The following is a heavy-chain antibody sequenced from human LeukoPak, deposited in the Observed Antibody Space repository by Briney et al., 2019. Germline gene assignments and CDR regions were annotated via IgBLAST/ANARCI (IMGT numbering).Heavy chain of an antibody. CDR2: ISSSGSTI. CDR1: GFTFSDYY. J-gene: IGHJ6*03. Sequence: PGGSLRLSCAASGFTFSDYYMSWIRQAPGKGLEWVSYISSSGSTIYYADSVKGRFTISRDNSKNTLYLQMNSLRAEDTAVYYCAKEGITIFGVVIYYYYYMDAWGKGTTVTVSS. V-gene: IGHV3-11*01. D-gene: IGHD3-3*01. CDR3: AKEGITIFGVVIYYYYYMDA.